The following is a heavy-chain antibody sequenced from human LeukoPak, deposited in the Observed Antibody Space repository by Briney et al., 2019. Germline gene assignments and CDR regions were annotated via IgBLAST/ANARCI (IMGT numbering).Heavy chain of an antibody. Sequence: PGGPLRLSCAASGFDFSAYEMNWVRQAPGKGLEWVSYIAGSDSTIYYADSVKGRFTISRDNAKNSLYLQMNSLRAEDTALYYCTTLGYHLDSWGQGTLVTVSS. D-gene: IGHD1-14*01. CDR3: TTLGYHLDS. CDR2: IAGSDSTI. V-gene: IGHV3-48*03. J-gene: IGHJ4*02. CDR1: GFDFSAYE.